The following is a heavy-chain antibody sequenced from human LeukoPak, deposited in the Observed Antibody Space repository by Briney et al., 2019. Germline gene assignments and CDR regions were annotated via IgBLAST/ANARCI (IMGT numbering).Heavy chain of an antibody. D-gene: IGHD1-26*01. Sequence: KPSETLSLTCTVSGGSISTYYWSWVRQSPGKGLEWIGCVQYSGNTKYNPLFKSRVTISVDTSKNQFYLRLSSVTTADTAMYFCARGINVGATSYWGQGTLVTVSA. J-gene: IGHJ4*02. CDR2: VQYSGNT. CDR3: ARGINVGATSY. V-gene: IGHV4-59*01. CDR1: GGSISTYY.